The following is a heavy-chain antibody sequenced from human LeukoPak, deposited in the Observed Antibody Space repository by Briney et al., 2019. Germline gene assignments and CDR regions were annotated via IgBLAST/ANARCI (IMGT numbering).Heavy chain of an antibody. V-gene: IGHV3-30*18. D-gene: IGHD3-22*01. CDR2: ISYDGSNK. J-gene: IGHJ4*02. CDR3: AKGITWAYYYDSSGYYSLDC. Sequence: GGSLRLSCAASGFTFSSYGMHWVRQAPGKGLEWVAVISYDGSNKYYADSVKGRFTISRDNSKNTLYLQMNSLRAEDTAVYYCAKGITWAYYYDSSGYYSLDCWGQGTLVTVSS. CDR1: GFTFSSYG.